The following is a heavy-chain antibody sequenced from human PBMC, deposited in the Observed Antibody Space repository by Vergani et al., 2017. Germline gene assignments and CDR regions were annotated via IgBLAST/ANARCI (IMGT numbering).Heavy chain of an antibody. V-gene: IGHV3-53*01. J-gene: IGHJ6*02. CDR3: ARSLRYNGNYYYYYGMDV. CDR1: GFTVSSNY. CDR2: IYSGGST. D-gene: IGHD1-14*01. Sequence: EVQLVESGGGLIQPGGSLRLSCAASGFTVSSNYMSWVRPAPGKGLEWVSVIYSGGSTYYADSVKGRFTISRDNSKNTLYLQMNSLRAEDTAVYYCARSLRYNGNYYYYYGMDVWGQGTTVTVS.